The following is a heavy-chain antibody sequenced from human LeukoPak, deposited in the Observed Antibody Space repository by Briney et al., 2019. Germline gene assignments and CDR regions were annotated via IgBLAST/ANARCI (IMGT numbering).Heavy chain of an antibody. CDR1: RFTFSDYY. D-gene: IGHD3-10*01. Sequence: GGSLRLSCAASRFTFSDYYMSWIRQAPGKGLEWVSYISSGGGSTTNYPDSVRGRFTISRDNAKNSLYLQMNSLSAGDTAVYYCTREGPYGWNESFDLWGQGTMITVSS. J-gene: IGHJ3*01. CDR3: TREGPYGWNESFDL. V-gene: IGHV3-11*04. CDR2: ISSGGGSTT.